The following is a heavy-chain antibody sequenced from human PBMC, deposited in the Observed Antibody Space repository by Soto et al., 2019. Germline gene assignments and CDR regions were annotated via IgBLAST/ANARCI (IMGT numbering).Heavy chain of an antibody. D-gene: IGHD2-2*01. CDR2: LNPKSGGT. Sequence: ASVKVSCKASGFTFSDYYMHWVREAPGQGLEWMGWLNPKSGGTTYAQKFQGRLTLSRDTSINTAYMEPSRLSIDDTALYYCARERYQVLSDGMDVWGQGTTVTVSS. V-gene: IGHV1-2*02. J-gene: IGHJ6*02. CDR3: ARERYQVLSDGMDV. CDR1: GFTFSDYY.